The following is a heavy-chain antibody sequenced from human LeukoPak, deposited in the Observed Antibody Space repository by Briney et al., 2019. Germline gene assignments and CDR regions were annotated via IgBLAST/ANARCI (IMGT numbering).Heavy chain of an antibody. CDR3: VRHDRVSYSRNLEY. J-gene: IGHJ4*02. D-gene: IGHD1-26*01. V-gene: IGHV5-51*01. CDR1: GYNFTNYW. CDR2: IYPADSNT. Sequence: GESLKISCECSGYNFTNYWIGWVRQMPGKGLEWMGFIYPADSNTRYNPSFQGQVTISADKSISTAYLQWSSLKASDTAIFYCVRHDRVSYSRNLEYWGQGTLVTVSS.